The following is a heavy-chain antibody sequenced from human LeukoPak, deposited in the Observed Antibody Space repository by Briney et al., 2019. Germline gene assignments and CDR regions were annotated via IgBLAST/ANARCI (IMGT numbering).Heavy chain of an antibody. V-gene: IGHV3-23*01. J-gene: IGHJ3*02. CDR1: GFTFSSYA. D-gene: IGHD3-10*01. CDR3: AKVFGGVRGTFDI. Sequence: PGGSLRLSCAASGFTFSSYAVSWVRQAPGKGLEWVSAISGSGGSTYYADSVKGRFTISRDNSKNTLYLQMNSLRAEDTAAYYCAKVFGGVRGTFDIWGQGTMVTVSS. CDR2: ISGSGGST.